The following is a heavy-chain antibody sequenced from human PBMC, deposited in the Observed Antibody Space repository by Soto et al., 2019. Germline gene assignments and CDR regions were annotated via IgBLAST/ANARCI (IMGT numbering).Heavy chain of an antibody. CDR1: GGSISSGVYY. J-gene: IGHJ6*02. Sequence: QVQLQESGPGLVKPSQTLSLTCTVSGGSISSGVYYWSWIRQHPGKGLEWIGYIYYSGSTHYNPSLKSRVTISVDTSKNQFSLKLSSVPAADTAVYYCATRTDYYYGSGSLGGMDVWGQGTTVTVSS. D-gene: IGHD3-10*01. CDR2: IYYSGST. V-gene: IGHV4-31*03. CDR3: ATRTDYYYGSGSLGGMDV.